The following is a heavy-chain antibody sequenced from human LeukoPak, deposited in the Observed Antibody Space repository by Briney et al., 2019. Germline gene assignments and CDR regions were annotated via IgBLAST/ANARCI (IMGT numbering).Heavy chain of an antibody. CDR2: IHLGGST. V-gene: IGHV4-34*01. J-gene: IGHJ5*02. Sequence: SETLSLTCAVYGGSLRADFWSWIRQPPGKGLEWIGDIHLGGSTKYNPSLESRVTISVDTSKNQFSLRLTSVTAADTAVYYCARAPDRIRFDPWGQGALVTVSS. D-gene: IGHD1-14*01. CDR3: ARAPDRIRFDP. CDR1: GGSLRADF.